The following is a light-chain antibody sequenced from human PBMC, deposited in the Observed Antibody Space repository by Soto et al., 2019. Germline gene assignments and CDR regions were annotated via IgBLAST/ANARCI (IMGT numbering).Light chain of an antibody. V-gene: IGKV3-20*01. CDR1: QSVSSY. J-gene: IGKJ2*01. CDR2: GAS. CDR3: QQYGSSPPAYT. Sequence: EIVLTQSPGTLSLSPGERATLSCRASQSVSSYLAWYQQKPGQAPRLLISGASNRATGVPDRFSGSGSGTDFTLPLSRLQPEDFALYYCQQYGSSPPAYTFGQGTNLENK.